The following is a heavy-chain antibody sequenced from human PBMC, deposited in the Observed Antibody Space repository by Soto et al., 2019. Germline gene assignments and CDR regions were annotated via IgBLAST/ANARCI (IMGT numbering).Heavy chain of an antibody. CDR1: GYTYTSYY. V-gene: IGHV1-46*01. J-gene: IGHJ4*02. CDR2: INPSGGST. CDR3: ARLGGFDWSSDY. Sequence: ASVKVSCKASGYTYTSYYMHWVRQAPGQGLEWMGIINPSGGSTSYAQKFQGRVTMTRDTSTSTVYMELSSLRSEDTAVYYCARLGGFDWSSDYWGQGTLVTVSS. D-gene: IGHD3-9*01.